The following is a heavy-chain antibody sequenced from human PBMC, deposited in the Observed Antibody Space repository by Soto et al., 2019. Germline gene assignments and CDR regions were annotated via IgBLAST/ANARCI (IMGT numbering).Heavy chain of an antibody. J-gene: IGHJ4*02. D-gene: IGHD6-13*01. V-gene: IGHV3-23*01. CDR3: AKSYSSNWYDYFDY. CDR1: EFTFSTYA. Sequence: EVQLLESGGGLVQPGGSLRLSCAASEFTFSTYAMSWVRQAPGKGLEWVSAISGSGDTTYYADSVKGRFTISRDTSKNTRFLQMNSLRAEDTALYYCAKSYSSNWYDYFDYWGQGTLVTVS. CDR2: ISGSGDTT.